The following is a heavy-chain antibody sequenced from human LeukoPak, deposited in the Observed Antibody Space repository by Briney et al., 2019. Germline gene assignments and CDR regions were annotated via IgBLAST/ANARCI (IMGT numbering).Heavy chain of an antibody. CDR1: GGTFSSYA. D-gene: IGHD3-9*01. V-gene: IGHV1-69*04. Sequence: SVKVSCKASGGTFSSYAISWVRQAPGQGLEWMGRIIPIFGIANYAQKFQGRVTITADKSTSTAYMELSSLRSDDTAVYYCARGPEGFDWLPRVDPWGQGTLVTVSS. CDR3: ARGPEGFDWLPRVDP. CDR2: IIPIFGIA. J-gene: IGHJ5*02.